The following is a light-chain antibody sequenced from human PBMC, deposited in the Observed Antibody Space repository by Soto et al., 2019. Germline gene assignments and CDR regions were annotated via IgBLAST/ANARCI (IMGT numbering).Light chain of an antibody. CDR2: DVS. J-gene: IGLJ3*02. Sequence: QSALTQPASVSGSPGQSLTISCTGTSSDVGGYNYVAWYQQHPGKAPKLMIYDVSNRPSGVSNRFSGSKSGNTDSLTISGIQAEDEADYYCSSYTSSSTVFGGGTKLTV. CDR3: SSYTSSSTV. V-gene: IGLV2-14*01. CDR1: SSDVGGYNY.